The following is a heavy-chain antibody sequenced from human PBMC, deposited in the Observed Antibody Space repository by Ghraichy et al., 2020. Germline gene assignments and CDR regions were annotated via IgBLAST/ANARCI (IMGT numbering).Heavy chain of an antibody. CDR2: IKSKTDGGTT. J-gene: IGHJ6*02. CDR1: GFTFSNAW. V-gene: IGHV3-15*01. D-gene: IGHD2-2*02. Sequence: EGSLRLSCAASGFTFSNAWMSWVRQAPGKGLEWVGRIKSKTDGGTTDYAAPVKGRFTISRDDSKNTLYLQMNSLKTEDTAVYYCTTARCSSTSCYTAAYYYGMDVWGQGTTVTVSS. CDR3: TTARCSSTSCYTAAYYYGMDV.